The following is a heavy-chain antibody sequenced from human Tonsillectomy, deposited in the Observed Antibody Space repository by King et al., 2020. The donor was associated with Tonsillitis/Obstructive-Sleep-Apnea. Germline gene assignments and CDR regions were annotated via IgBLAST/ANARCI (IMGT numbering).Heavy chain of an antibody. Sequence: VQLVESGGGLVQPGGALRLSCGASGFTFSSYTIAWVRQAPGKGLEWVSGIRGTSRTYYPDSVKGRVTISRDNSKNTLFLQMNSLTAEDTAVYYCAKTDGGDYFYMDVWGKGTTVTVSS. D-gene: IGHD3-16*01. CDR2: IRGTSRT. CDR1: GFTFSSYT. CDR3: AKTDGGDYFYMDV. V-gene: IGHV3-23*04. J-gene: IGHJ6*03.